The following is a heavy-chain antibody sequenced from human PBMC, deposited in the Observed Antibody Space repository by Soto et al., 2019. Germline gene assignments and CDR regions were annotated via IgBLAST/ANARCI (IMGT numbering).Heavy chain of an antibody. CDR2: IYDSGST. CDR1: GGSISSYY. V-gene: IGHV4-59*01. J-gene: IGHJ4*02. Sequence: SETLSLTCTVSGGSISSYYWSWIRQPPGKGLEWIGYIYDSGSTNYNPSLKSRDNISVDTSKNQFSLKLSSVTAADTALFYCAGTRGYCSGGSCPTVVDYWGQGTLVTVSS. CDR3: AGTRGYCSGGSCPTVVDY. D-gene: IGHD2-15*01.